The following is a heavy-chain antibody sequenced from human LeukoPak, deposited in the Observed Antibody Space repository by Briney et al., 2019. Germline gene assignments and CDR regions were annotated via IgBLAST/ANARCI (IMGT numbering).Heavy chain of an antibody. J-gene: IGHJ4*02. Sequence: PGGSLRLSCAASGFTFTSYSMNWVRQAPGKGLEWVSSISRSNNYIYYADSVKGRFTISRDNAKNSLYLQMNSLRAEDTAVYYCVRNSDYTYGITAFDYWGQGTLVTVSS. D-gene: IGHD5-12*01. CDR2: ISRSNNYI. CDR1: GFTFTSYS. V-gene: IGHV3-21*01. CDR3: VRNSDYTYGITAFDY.